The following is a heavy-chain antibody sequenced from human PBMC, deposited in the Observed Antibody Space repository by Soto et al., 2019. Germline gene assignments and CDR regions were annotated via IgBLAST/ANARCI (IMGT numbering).Heavy chain of an antibody. J-gene: IGHJ4*02. Sequence: GGSLILSCAASGFTFSSYGMHWVRQAPGKGLEWVAVISYDGSNKYYADSVKGRFTISRDNSKNTLYLQMNSLRAEDTAVYYCAKGPLEVVLWFGELSHYFDYWGQGTLVTVSS. CDR2: ISYDGSNK. CDR1: GFTFSSYG. D-gene: IGHD3-10*01. V-gene: IGHV3-30*18. CDR3: AKGPLEVVLWFGELSHYFDY.